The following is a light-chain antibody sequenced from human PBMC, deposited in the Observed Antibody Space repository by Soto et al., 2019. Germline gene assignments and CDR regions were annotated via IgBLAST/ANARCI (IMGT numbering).Light chain of an antibody. Sequence: DIQMTQSPSSLSASFGDRVTLTCRASQSIDTYLNWYQQKPGTAPKLLMYAASTLHSGVPSRFSGSGSGTDFTLTISSLQREDFATYFCQQSHRTPYTFGQGTKLEI. J-gene: IGKJ2*01. CDR3: QQSHRTPYT. V-gene: IGKV1-39*01. CDR2: AAS. CDR1: QSIDTY.